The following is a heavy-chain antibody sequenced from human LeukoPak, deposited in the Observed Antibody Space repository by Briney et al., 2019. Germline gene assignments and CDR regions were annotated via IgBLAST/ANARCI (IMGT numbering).Heavy chain of an antibody. Sequence: PGGSLRLSCAASGFTVSSNYMSWVRQAPGKGLEWVSVIYSGGSTYYADSVKGRFTISRDNAKNSLYLQMNSLRAEDTAVYYCARDAGYDSSGYYYWTPDFDYWGQGTLVTVSS. J-gene: IGHJ4*02. CDR1: GFTVSSNY. D-gene: IGHD3-22*01. CDR2: IYSGGST. CDR3: ARDAGYDSSGYYYWTPDFDY. V-gene: IGHV3-66*01.